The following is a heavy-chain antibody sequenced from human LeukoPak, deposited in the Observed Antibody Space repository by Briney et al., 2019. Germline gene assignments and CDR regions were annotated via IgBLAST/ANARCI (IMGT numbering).Heavy chain of an antibody. Sequence: GGSLRLSCAASGFTFSSYGMSWVRQAPGKGLEWVSAISGSGGSTYYADSVKGRFTISRDNSKNTLYLQMNSLRAEDTAVYYCAREWAAAGTRKFDYWGQGTLVTVSS. CDR3: AREWAAAGTRKFDY. J-gene: IGHJ4*02. V-gene: IGHV3-23*01. CDR1: GFTFSSYG. CDR2: ISGSGGST. D-gene: IGHD6-13*01.